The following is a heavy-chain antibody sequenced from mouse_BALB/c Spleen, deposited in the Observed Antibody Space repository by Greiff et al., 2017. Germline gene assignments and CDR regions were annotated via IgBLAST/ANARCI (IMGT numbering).Heavy chain of an antibody. CDR3: ATFYYRYDVGYAMDY. CDR1: GYTFTSYW. D-gene: IGHD2-14*01. Sequence: QVQLKQPGAELVKPGASVKLSCKASGYTFTSYWMHWVKQRPGQGLEWIGEINPSNGRTNYNEKFKSKATLTVDKSSSTAYMQLSSLTSEDSAVYYCATFYYRYDVGYAMDYWGQGTSVTVSS. V-gene: IGHV1S81*02. CDR2: INPSNGRT. J-gene: IGHJ4*01.